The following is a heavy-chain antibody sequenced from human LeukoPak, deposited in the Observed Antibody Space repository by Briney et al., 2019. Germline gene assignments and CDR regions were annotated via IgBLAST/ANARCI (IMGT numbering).Heavy chain of an antibody. CDR1: GGYISSCSYY. J-gene: IGHJ6*03. CDR2: IYRCGTT. D-gene: IGHD1-26*01. V-gene: IGHV4-61*02. CDR3: ARGVGAYYMAV. Sequence: PSDTLSLTRTVSGGYISSCSYYWIWIRPPAGKGLEWFERIYRCGTTNYNPSLKSRVTISVDTSKNQFPLPLLSVTPAHTPVLYCARGVGAYYMAVWGKGTTVTISS.